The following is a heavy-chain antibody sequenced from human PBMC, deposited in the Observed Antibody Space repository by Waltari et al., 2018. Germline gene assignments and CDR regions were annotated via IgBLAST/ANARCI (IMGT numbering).Heavy chain of an antibody. D-gene: IGHD3-22*01. V-gene: IGHV3-21*01. CDR3: ARDSYDSSGYLELYYFDY. Sequence: EVQLVESGGGLVKPGGSLRLSCAASGFTFSSYSMNWVRQAPGKGLAWVSSISSSRSYIYYADSVKGRFTISRDNAKNSLYLQMNSRRAEDTAVYYCARDSYDSSGYLELYYFDYWGQGTLVTVSS. CDR2: ISSSRSYI. J-gene: IGHJ4*02. CDR1: GFTFSSYS.